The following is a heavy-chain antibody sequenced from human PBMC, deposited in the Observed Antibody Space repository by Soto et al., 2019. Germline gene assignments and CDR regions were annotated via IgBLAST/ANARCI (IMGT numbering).Heavy chain of an antibody. CDR3: AKDSPTVLRFSHAP. CDR2: ISASGVST. J-gene: IGHJ5*02. Sequence: EGSLRLSCAASRFVFTSFDMSWVRQAPGKGLEWVSVISASGVSTNYADSVKGRFIVSRDNYKNMLYLQMNSLRVEDTAVYYCAKDSPTVLRFSHAPWGPGSLVTVST. D-gene: IGHD3-3*01. CDR1: RFVFTSFD. V-gene: IGHV3-23*01.